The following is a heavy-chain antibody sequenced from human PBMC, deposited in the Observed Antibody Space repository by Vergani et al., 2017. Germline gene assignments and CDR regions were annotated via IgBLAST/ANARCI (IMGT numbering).Heavy chain of an antibody. CDR1: GFTFSSYS. D-gene: IGHD2-2*01. CDR2: ISSSSSTI. J-gene: IGHJ4*02. Sequence: EVQLVESGGGLVQPGGSLRLSCAASGFTFSSYSMNWVRQAPGKGLEWVSYISSSSSTIYYADSVKGRFTISRDNAKNSLYLQMNSLRAEDTAVYYCARDSTGIVVPAAIPDYWGQGTLVTVSS. CDR3: ARDSTGIVVPAAIPDY. V-gene: IGHV3-48*04.